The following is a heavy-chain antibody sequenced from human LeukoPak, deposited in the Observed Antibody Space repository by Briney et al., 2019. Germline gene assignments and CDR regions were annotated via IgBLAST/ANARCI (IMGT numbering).Heavy chain of an antibody. D-gene: IGHD2-8*01. CDR1: GGTFSSYA. J-gene: IGHJ3*02. V-gene: IGHV1-69*05. CDR2: LIPIFGTA. CDR3: ARVVGQIGYCTNGVCYYPYAFDI. Sequence: SVKVSCKASGGTFSSYAISWVRQAPGQGLEWMGGLIPIFGTANYAQKFQGRVTITTNESTSTAFVELISLRSDDTAVYYCARVVGQIGYCTNGVCYYPYAFDIWGQGTMVTVSS.